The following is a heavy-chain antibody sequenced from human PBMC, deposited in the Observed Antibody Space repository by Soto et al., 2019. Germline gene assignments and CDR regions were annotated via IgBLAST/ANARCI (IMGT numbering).Heavy chain of an antibody. CDR2: IYYSGST. D-gene: IGHD3-22*01. CDR3: ARDTFYYDSSGHPPRGWFDP. J-gene: IGHJ5*02. V-gene: IGHV4-31*03. Sequence: QVQLQESGPGLVKPSQTLSLTCTVSGGSISSGGYYWSWIRQHPGKGLEWIGYIYYSGSTYYNPSLQSRVTLSVDTSKNQFSLKLSSVTAADTAVYYCARDTFYYDSSGHPPRGWFDPWGQGTLVTVSS. CDR1: GGSISSGGYY.